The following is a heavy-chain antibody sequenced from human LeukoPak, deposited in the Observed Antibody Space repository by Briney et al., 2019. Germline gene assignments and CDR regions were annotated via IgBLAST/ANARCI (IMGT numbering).Heavy chain of an antibody. CDR1: GGFISGYY. V-gene: IGHV4-59*12. Sequence: SETLSLTCTVSGGFISGYYWNWIRQSPGKGLEWIGYIFYTGDTDYNPSLRSWVTMSVDTSKNQFSLKLSSVTAADTAVYYCARETTMIVVLTADAFDIWAKGQWSPSLQ. CDR3: ARETTMIVVLTADAFDI. J-gene: IGHJ3*02. CDR2: IFYTGDT. D-gene: IGHD3-22*01.